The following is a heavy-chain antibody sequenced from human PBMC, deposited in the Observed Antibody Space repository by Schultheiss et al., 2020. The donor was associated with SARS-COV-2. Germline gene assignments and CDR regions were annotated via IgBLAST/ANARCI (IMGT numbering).Heavy chain of an antibody. CDR3: AKEIRPFLEWCFDY. D-gene: IGHD3-3*02. Sequence: GESLKISCAASGFTFSSYAMSWVRQAPGKGLEWVSAISGSGGSTYYADSVKGRFTISRDNSKNTLYLQMNSLRAEDTAVYYCAKEIRPFLEWCFDYWGQGTLVTVSS. CDR2: ISGSGGST. J-gene: IGHJ4*02. V-gene: IGHV3-23*01. CDR1: GFTFSSYA.